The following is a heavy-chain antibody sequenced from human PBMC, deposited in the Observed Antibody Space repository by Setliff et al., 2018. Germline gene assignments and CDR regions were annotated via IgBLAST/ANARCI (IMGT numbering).Heavy chain of an antibody. J-gene: IGHJ4*02. CDR2: INHSGNT. D-gene: IGHD1-1*01. V-gene: IGHV4-34*10. Sequence: SETLSLTCTVYGVSFSDYYWGWVRQSPGKGLDWIGGINHSGNTNYDPSLEGRISISVDTSKRQFSLKLSSVTAADTAVYYCARDMGQPYYFESWGLGTLVTVSS. CDR1: GVSFSDYY. CDR3: ARDMGQPYYFES.